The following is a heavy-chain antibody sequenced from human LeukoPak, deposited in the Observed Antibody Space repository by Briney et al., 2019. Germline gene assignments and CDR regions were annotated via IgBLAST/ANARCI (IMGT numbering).Heavy chain of an antibody. J-gene: IGHJ4*02. CDR3: ARGGGVQGVISPREDY. Sequence: GGSLRLPCAASGFTVSSNYMSWVRQAPGKGLEWVSVIYSGGSTYYADSVKGRFTISRDNSKNTLYLQMNSLRAEDTAVYYCARGGGVQGVISPREDYWGQGTLVTVSS. CDR2: IYSGGST. CDR1: GFTVSSNY. D-gene: IGHD3-10*01. V-gene: IGHV3-53*01.